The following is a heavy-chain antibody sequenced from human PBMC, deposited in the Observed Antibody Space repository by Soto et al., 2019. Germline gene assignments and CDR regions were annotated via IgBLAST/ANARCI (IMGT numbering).Heavy chain of an antibody. CDR2: IYWDDDK. Sequence: QITLNESGPTPVNPRQTLTLTCTFSGFSLTTSGVGVGWIRQPPGKAPEWLALIYWDDDKRYSPSLKSRLTITKDTSKNQVVLTMADLDPADTATYYCAHRVLRTVFGLVTTTAIYFDFWGQGTPVAVSS. CDR3: AHRVLRTVFGLVTTTAIYFDF. J-gene: IGHJ4*02. D-gene: IGHD3-3*01. CDR1: GFSLTTSGVG. V-gene: IGHV2-5*02.